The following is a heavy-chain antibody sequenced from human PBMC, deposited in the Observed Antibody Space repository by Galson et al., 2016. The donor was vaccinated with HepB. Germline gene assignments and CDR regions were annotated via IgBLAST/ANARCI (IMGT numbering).Heavy chain of an antibody. Sequence: SLRLSCAASGFTFSSYSMNWVRQAPGKGLEWVAAITTGSTYIQYADSVKGRFTISRDNAKNSLYLEMNSLRDEDTAIYYCARDLVSGGSLAVYYPYGMDVWGQGTTVTVSS. J-gene: IGHJ6*02. CDR2: ITTGSTYI. V-gene: IGHV3-21*06. CDR3: ARDLVSGGSLAVYYPYGMDV. D-gene: IGHD2-15*01. CDR1: GFTFSSYS.